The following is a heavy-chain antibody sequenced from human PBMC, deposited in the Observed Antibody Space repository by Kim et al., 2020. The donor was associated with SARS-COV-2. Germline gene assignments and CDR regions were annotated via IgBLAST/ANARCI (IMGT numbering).Heavy chain of an antibody. CDR1: GFTFSSYA. CDR2: ISTTGGST. J-gene: IGHJ4*02. D-gene: IGHD6-13*01. CDR3: VGGRLYSSSFYFDY. Sequence: GGSLRLSCAASGFTFSSYAMFWVRQAPGKGLEYVSVISTTGGSTYYANSVKGRFTISRDNSKNTLYLQMGSLRAEDMAVYYCVGGRLYSSSFYFDYWGQGTLVTVSS. V-gene: IGHV3-64*01.